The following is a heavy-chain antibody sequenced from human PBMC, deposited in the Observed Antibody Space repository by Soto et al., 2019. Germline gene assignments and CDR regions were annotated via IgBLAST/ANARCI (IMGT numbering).Heavy chain of an antibody. CDR3: AREGPYIVVVPAARGRYYYGMDV. CDR2: ISSSSSYT. V-gene: IGHV3-11*06. D-gene: IGHD2-2*01. CDR1: GFTFSDYY. J-gene: IGHJ6*02. Sequence: LRLSCSASGFTFSDYYMSWIRQAPGKGLEWVSYISSSSSYTNYADSVKGRFTISRDNAKNSLYLQMNSLRAEDTAVYYCAREGPYIVVVPAARGRYYYGMDVWGQGTTVTVSS.